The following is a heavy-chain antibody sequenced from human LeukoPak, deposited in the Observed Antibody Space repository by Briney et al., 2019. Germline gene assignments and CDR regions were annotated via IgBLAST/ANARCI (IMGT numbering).Heavy chain of an antibody. Sequence: GGSLRLSCAASGFTFSSYAMHWVRQAPGKGLEWVAVISYDGSNKYYADSVKGRFTISRDNSKNTLYLQMNSLRAEDTAVYYCARFKGSGYYSLDYWGQGTLVTVSS. J-gene: IGHJ4*02. CDR2: ISYDGSNK. CDR1: GFTFSSYA. V-gene: IGHV3-30-3*01. D-gene: IGHD3-3*01. CDR3: ARFKGSGYYSLDY.